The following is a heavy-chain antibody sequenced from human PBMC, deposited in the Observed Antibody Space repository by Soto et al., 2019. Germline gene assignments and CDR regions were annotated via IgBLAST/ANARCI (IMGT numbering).Heavy chain of an antibody. CDR1: GFTFSSYS. J-gene: IGHJ4*02. Sequence: EVQLVESGGGLVQPGGSLRLSCAASGFTFSSYSMNWVRQAPGKGLEWVSYISSSSSTIYYADSVKSRFTISRDNAKNSLYLQMNSLRDEDTAVYYCARAPHYYDTREDYWGQGTLVTVSS. CDR3: ARAPHYYDTREDY. V-gene: IGHV3-48*02. D-gene: IGHD3-22*01. CDR2: ISSSSSTI.